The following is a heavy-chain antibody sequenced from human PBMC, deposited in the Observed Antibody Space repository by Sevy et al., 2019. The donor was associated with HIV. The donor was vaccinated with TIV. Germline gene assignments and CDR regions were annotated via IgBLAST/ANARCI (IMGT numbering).Heavy chain of an antibody. CDR3: AHSYIVSVGATPYYFDY. CDR2: IYWNDDN. D-gene: IGHD1-26*01. Sequence: SGPTLVNPTQTLTLTCTFSGFSLSTSGVGVGWIRQPPGKALEWLALIYWNDDNDYSPSLKSRLTITKDTSKNQVVLTMTNMDPVDTATYYCAHSYIVSVGATPYYFDYWGQGTLVTVSS. V-gene: IGHV2-5*01. J-gene: IGHJ4*02. CDR1: GFSLSTSGVG.